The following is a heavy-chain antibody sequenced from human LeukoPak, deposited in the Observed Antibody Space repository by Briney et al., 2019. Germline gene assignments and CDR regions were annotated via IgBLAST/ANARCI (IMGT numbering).Heavy chain of an antibody. D-gene: IGHD3-3*01. J-gene: IGHJ4*02. CDR2: IYYSGST. CDR1: GGSISSYY. Sequence: SETLSLTCTVSGGSISSYYWSLIRQPPGKGLEWIGYIYYSGSTNYNPSLKSRVTISVDTSKNQFSLELSSVTAADTAVYYCAGPRIFFDYWGQGTLVTVSS. CDR3: AGPRIFFDY. V-gene: IGHV4-59*01.